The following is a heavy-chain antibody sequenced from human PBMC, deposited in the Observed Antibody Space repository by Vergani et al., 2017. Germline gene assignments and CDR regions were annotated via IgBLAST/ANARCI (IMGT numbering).Heavy chain of an antibody. J-gene: IGHJ5*02. CDR1: EINLSYYW. CDR3: AKEDRRALSA. D-gene: IGHD3-3*01. V-gene: IGHV3-7*04. Sequence: EMDLVESGGGFVEPGGSLRLPCVVSEINLSYYWMPGLRQAPGKGLEWVAHINEHGSEQFYEDSVKGRFTISRDNAQKSVFLEMNSLTVEDTAVYYCAKEDRRALSAWGQGTLVIVSS. CDR2: INEHGSEQ.